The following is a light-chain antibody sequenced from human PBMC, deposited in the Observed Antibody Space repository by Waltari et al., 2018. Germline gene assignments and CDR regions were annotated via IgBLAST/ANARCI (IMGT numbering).Light chain of an antibody. Sequence: EIVMTQSPLSLPVTPGEPASISCRSSQSLLHSNGYNYLDWYVQKPGQSPQVLIYLGSNRASGVPDRFSGSGSGKDFTLKISRVEAEDVGLYFCMQPLQIPPTFGQGTKVEIK. J-gene: IGKJ1*01. V-gene: IGKV2-28*01. CDR3: MQPLQIPPT. CDR1: QSLLHSNGYNY. CDR2: LGS.